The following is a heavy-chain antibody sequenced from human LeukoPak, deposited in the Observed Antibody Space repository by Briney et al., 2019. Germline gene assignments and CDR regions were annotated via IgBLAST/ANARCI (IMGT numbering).Heavy chain of an antibody. CDR1: GGSFSGYY. Sequence: SETLSLTCAVYGGSFSGYYWSWIRQPPGKGLEWIGEINHSGSTNYNPSLKSRVTISVDTSKNQFSLKLSSVTAADTAVYYCALTQLLVNDAFDIWGQGTMVTVSS. J-gene: IGHJ3*02. V-gene: IGHV4-34*01. D-gene: IGHD6-19*01. CDR2: INHSGST. CDR3: ALTQLLVNDAFDI.